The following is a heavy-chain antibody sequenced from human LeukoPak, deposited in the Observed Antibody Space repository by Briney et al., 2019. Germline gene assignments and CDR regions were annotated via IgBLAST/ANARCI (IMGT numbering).Heavy chain of an antibody. CDR2: IYHSGST. D-gene: IGHD4-11*01. J-gene: IGHJ5*02. Sequence: SETLSLTCTVSGYSISSDYWGWIRQPPGKGLEWIGNIYHSGSTNYNSSLKSRVTISVDTSKNQFSLQLNSVTPEDTAVYYCARDDYLYNWFDPWGQGTLVTVSS. V-gene: IGHV4-38-2*02. CDR1: GYSISSDY. CDR3: ARDDYLYNWFDP.